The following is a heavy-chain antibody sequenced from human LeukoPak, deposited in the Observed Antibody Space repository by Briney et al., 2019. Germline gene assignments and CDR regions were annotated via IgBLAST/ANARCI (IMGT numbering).Heavy chain of an antibody. J-gene: IGHJ4*02. Sequence: GGSLRLSCAASGFTFSSYWMHWVRQAPGKGLVWVSRINSDGSSTSYADSVKGRFTISRDNAKNTLYLQMNSLRAEDTAVYYCARGGDIVVVPAAFPEYWGQGTLVTVSS. CDR2: INSDGSST. V-gene: IGHV3-74*01. D-gene: IGHD2-2*01. CDR1: GFTFSSYW. CDR3: ARGGDIVVVPAAFPEY.